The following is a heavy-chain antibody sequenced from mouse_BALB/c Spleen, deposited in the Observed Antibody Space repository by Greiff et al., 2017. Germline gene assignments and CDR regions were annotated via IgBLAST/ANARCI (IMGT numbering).Heavy chain of an antibody. CDR3: ATGTDFDY. D-gene: IGHD4-1*01. CDR1: GYTFTSYW. CDR2: IYPGDGDT. J-gene: IGHJ2*01. Sequence: VQGVESGAELARPGASVKLSCKASGYTFTSYWMQWVKQRPGQGLEWIGAIYPGDGDTRYTQKFKGKATLTADKSSSTAYMQLSSLASEDSAVYYCATGTDFDYWGQGTTLTVSS. V-gene: IGHV1-87*01.